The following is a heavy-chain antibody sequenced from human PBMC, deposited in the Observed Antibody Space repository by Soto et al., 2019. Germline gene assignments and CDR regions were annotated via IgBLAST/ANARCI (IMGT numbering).Heavy chain of an antibody. D-gene: IGHD3-10*01. CDR3: AKALTMASPNWFDP. V-gene: IGHV1-69*01. CDR1: GGPSSTYA. CDR2: IIPIFGTA. Sequence: QLVQSGAEVKKPGSSVKVSCKASGGPSSTYAISWVRQAPGQGLEWMGGIIPIFGTANYAQRFLGRVTISADDSTSTAYMELRSLTSDDTAVYYCAKALTMASPNWFDPWGQGTQVTVSS. J-gene: IGHJ5*02.